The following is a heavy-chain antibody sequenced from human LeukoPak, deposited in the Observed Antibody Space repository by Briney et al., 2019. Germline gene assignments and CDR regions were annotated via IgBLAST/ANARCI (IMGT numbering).Heavy chain of an antibody. V-gene: IGHV1-46*01. CDR2: INPSGGST. J-gene: IGHJ3*02. CDR1: GYIFTGYY. CDR3: ARDRDPGWGGDAFDI. Sequence: GASVKVSCTASGYIFTGYYMHWVRQAPGQGLEWMGIINPSGGSTSYAQKFQGRATMTRDTSTSTVYMELSSLRSEDTAVYYCARDRDPGWGGDAFDIWGQGTMVTVSS. D-gene: IGHD7-27*01.